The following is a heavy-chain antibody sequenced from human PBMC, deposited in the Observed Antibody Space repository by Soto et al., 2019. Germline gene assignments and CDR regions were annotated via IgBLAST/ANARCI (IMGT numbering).Heavy chain of an antibody. J-gene: IGHJ4*01. Sequence: SETLSLTGAVSGYSISMGSYWALIRQPPGKGPEWIASIYHGGTTFYNPSLKSRITISVDTSNNQFSLKLTSVTAADTAVYYCARVHVMVVAGSTFDYWGHGTLVTVSS. CDR1: GYSISMGSY. V-gene: IGHV4-38-2*01. CDR2: IYHGGTT. CDR3: ARVHVMVVAGSTFDY. D-gene: IGHD6-19*01.